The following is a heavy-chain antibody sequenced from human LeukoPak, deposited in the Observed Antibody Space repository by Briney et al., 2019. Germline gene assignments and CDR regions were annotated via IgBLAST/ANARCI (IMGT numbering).Heavy chain of an antibody. D-gene: IGHD5-18*01. CDR1: GFSFRDYD. V-gene: IGHV3-13*01. CDR2: IDTVGRT. Sequence: QTGGSLRLSCAASGFSFRDYDMHWVRQTPGKGLEWVSAIDTVGRTYSSDSVQGRFSISRENPKNSLYLQMSSLRAGDTAVYYCARGYSYGIYYFDAWGQGTLVTVSS. J-gene: IGHJ4*02. CDR3: ARGYSYGIYYFDA.